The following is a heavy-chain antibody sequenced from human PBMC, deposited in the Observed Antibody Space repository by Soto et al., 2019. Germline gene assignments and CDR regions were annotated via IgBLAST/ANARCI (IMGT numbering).Heavy chain of an antibody. Sequence: SVKVSCKASGFTFTSSAVQWVRQARGQRLEWIGWIVVGSGNTNYAQKFQERVTITRDMSTSTAYMELSSLRSEDTAVYYCAAGPVSSGWYYYYYYYGMDVWGQGTTVTVSS. D-gene: IGHD6-19*01. CDR3: AAGPVSSGWYYYYYYYGMDV. CDR1: GFTFTSSA. J-gene: IGHJ6*02. CDR2: IVVGSGNT. V-gene: IGHV1-58*01.